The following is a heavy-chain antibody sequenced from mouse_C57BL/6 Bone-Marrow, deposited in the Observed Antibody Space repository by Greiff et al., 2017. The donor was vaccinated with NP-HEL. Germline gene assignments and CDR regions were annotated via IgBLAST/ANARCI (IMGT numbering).Heavy chain of an antibody. Sequence: QVQLKESDAELVKPGASVKISCKVSGYTFTDHTIHWMKQRPEQGLEWIGYIYPRDGSTKYNEKFKGKATLTADKSSSTAYMQLNSLTSEDSAVYFCARHIYYDYDRSYAMDYWGQGTSVTVSS. CDR2: IYPRDGST. V-gene: IGHV1-78*01. J-gene: IGHJ4*01. CDR1: GYTFTDHT. D-gene: IGHD2-4*01. CDR3: ARHIYYDYDRSYAMDY.